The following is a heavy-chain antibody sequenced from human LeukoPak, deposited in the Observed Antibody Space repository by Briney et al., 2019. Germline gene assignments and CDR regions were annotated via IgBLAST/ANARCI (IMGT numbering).Heavy chain of an antibody. J-gene: IGHJ4*02. Sequence: PSETLSLTCTVSGGSISNYYWSWIRQPAGKGLEWIGRIYTSGTTHYNPSLKSRVTMSVDTSKNQFSLNLSSVTAADTAVYYCARGIHYYDSSGYYPIDYWGQGTLVTVSS. CDR2: IYTSGTT. CDR1: GGSISNYY. D-gene: IGHD3-22*01. V-gene: IGHV4-4*07. CDR3: ARGIHYYDSSGYYPIDY.